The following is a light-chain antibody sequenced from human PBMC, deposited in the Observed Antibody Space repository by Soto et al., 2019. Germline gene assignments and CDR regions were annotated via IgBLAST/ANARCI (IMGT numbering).Light chain of an antibody. CDR2: GAS. J-gene: IGKJ4*01. CDR3: QQYGSSLGVT. V-gene: IGKV3-20*01. Sequence: EVVLTQCPGTLSLSPGERATLSCRAIQSVSSSYLAWYQQKPGQAPRLLIYGASSRATGIPDRFSGSGSGTDFTLTISRLEPEDSAVYYCQQYGSSLGVTFGGGTKVDIK. CDR1: QSVSSSY.